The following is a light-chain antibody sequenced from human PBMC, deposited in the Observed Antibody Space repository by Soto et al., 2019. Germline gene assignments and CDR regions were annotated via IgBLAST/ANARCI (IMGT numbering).Light chain of an antibody. Sequence: EIVMTQSPATLSVSPGERATLSCRASESVTSSLAWYQQKPGQAPRPLIYGVSSRATGIPDRFSGSGSGTDFTLTISRLEPEDFAVYYCQQYDSSPRTFGQGTKVDIK. CDR1: ESVTSS. J-gene: IGKJ1*01. CDR3: QQYDSSPRT. CDR2: GVS. V-gene: IGKV3-20*01.